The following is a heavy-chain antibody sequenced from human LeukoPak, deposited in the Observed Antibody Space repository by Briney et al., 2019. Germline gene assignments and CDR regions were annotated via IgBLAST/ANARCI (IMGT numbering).Heavy chain of an antibody. CDR2: IGTAGDT. CDR3: ARGGYSSGWYHCGMDV. V-gene: IGHV3-13*04. D-gene: IGHD6-19*01. J-gene: IGHJ6*02. CDR1: GFTFSRYD. Sequence: GGSLRLSCAASGFTFSRYDMHWVRQGKGKGLEWVSAIGTAGDTYYPGSVKGRFTISREDAKNSLYLQMNSLGAGDTAVYYCARGGYSSGWYHCGMDVWGQGTMVTVSS.